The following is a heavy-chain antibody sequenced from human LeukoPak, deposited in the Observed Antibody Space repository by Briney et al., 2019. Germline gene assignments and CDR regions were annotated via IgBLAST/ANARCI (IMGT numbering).Heavy chain of an antibody. J-gene: IGHJ5*02. Sequence: SVKVSCKASGGTFSSYAISWVRQAPGQGLEWKGGIIPIFGTANYAQKFQGRVTITADESTSTAYMELSSLRSEDTAVYYCARDLGGGYGDYDWFDPWGQGTLVTVSS. CDR3: ARDLGGGYGDYDWFDP. V-gene: IGHV1-69*13. CDR2: IIPIFGTA. D-gene: IGHD4-17*01. CDR1: GGTFSSYA.